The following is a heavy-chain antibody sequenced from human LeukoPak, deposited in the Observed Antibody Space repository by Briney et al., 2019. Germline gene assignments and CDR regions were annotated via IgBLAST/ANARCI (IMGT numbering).Heavy chain of an antibody. Sequence: GGSLRLSCAASGFTFSIYTMNWVRQAPGKGLEWVSYISTGSSTIYQADSVKGRFTISRGNAKNSLYLQMNSLRAEDTAVYFCARGAATGASRFDYWGQGTLVTVSS. J-gene: IGHJ4*02. D-gene: IGHD6-13*01. CDR2: ISTGSSTI. V-gene: IGHV3-48*04. CDR3: ARGAATGASRFDY. CDR1: GFTFSIYT.